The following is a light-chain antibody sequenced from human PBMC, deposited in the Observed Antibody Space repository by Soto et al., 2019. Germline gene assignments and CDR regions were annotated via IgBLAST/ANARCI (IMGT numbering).Light chain of an antibody. Sequence: EIVLTQSPATLSLSPGERATLSCRASQSVSSYLAWYQQKPGQPPRLLIYDASNRATGIPARFSGSGSGTDFTLTNSSLEPEDFAVYYCQQRSNSWTFGQGTKVDIK. CDR2: DAS. J-gene: IGKJ1*01. CDR3: QQRSNSWT. CDR1: QSVSSY. V-gene: IGKV3-11*01.